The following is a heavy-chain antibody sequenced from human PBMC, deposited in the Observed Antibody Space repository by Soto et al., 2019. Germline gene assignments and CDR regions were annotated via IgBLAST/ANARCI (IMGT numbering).Heavy chain of an antibody. CDR2: ISASGETT. D-gene: IGHD3-3*02. V-gene: IGHV3-23*01. Sequence: EVQLLESGGNLVQPGGSLRLSCAGSGFTFTTSAMTWGRQAPGKGLEWVSSISASGETTYYADPAKGRFSISRDNSKNTLYLQMNGLRVEDTALYFCVKDLHPFAYWGQGTLVTVSS. J-gene: IGHJ4*02. CDR1: GFTFTTSA. CDR3: VKDLHPFAY.